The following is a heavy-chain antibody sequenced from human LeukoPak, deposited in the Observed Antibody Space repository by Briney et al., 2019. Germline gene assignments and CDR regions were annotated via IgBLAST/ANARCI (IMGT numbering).Heavy chain of an antibody. D-gene: IGHD3-10*01. CDR3: ARVGSVVRGISFDY. CDR2: INHSGST. Sequence: PSETLSLTCAVYGGSFSGYYWSWIRQPPGKGLEWIGEINHSGSTNYNPSLKSRVTISVDTSKNQFSLKLSSVTAADTAVYHCARVGSVVRGISFDYWGQGTLVTVSS. J-gene: IGHJ4*02. V-gene: IGHV4-34*01. CDR1: GGSFSGYY.